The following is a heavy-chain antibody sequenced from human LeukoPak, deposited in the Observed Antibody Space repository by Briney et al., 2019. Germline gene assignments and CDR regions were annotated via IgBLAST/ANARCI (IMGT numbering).Heavy chain of an antibody. V-gene: IGHV3-33*08. Sequence: GGSLRLSCAASGFTFSSYSMNWVRQAPGKGLEWVAVIWYDGSNKYYADSVKGRFTISRDNSKNTLYLQMNSLRAEDTAVYYCARDNNQRAFDYWGQGTLVTVSS. J-gene: IGHJ4*02. CDR1: GFTFSSYS. CDR3: ARDNNQRAFDY. D-gene: IGHD1/OR15-1a*01. CDR2: IWYDGSNK.